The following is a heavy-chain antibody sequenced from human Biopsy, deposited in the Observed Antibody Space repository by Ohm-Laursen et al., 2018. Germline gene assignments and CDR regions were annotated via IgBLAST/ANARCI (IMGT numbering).Heavy chain of an antibody. D-gene: IGHD3-9*01. CDR1: GGTFSNYG. Sequence: APVKVSCKAPGGTFSNYGVNWVRQAPGQGLEWLGGNIPILGTGNYAQKFQDRVTVAADTSTSTATMELRSLRSDDTAMYYCATKLTGYFHHWGQGTLVIVSS. J-gene: IGHJ1*01. CDR2: NIPILGTG. CDR3: ATKLTGYFHH. V-gene: IGHV1-69*06.